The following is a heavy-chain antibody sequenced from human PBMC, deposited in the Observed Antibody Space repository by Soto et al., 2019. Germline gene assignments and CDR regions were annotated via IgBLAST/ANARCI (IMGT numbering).Heavy chain of an antibody. CDR2: ISYDGSNK. V-gene: IGHV3-30*18. CDR1: GFTFSSYV. J-gene: IGHJ3*02. Sequence: SLRLSCAASGFTFSSYVMHWVRQAPGKGLEWVAVISYDGSNKYYADSVKGRFTISRDNSKNTLYLQMNSLRAEDTAVYYCANTIFGVENDAFDIWGQGTMVTVSS. CDR3: ANTIFGVENDAFDI. D-gene: IGHD3-3*01.